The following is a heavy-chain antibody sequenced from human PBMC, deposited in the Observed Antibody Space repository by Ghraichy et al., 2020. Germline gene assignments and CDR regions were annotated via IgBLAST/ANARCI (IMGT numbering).Heavy chain of an antibody. Sequence: GESLNISCAASGFTFSSYWMHWVRQAPGKGLVWVSRINSDGSSTSYADSVKGRFTISRDNAKNTLYLQMNSLRAEDTAVYYCARDSSGWPAYYYYYYGMDVWGQGTTVTVSS. CDR2: INSDGSST. CDR3: ARDSSGWPAYYYYYYGMDV. J-gene: IGHJ6*02. D-gene: IGHD6-19*01. CDR1: GFTFSSYW. V-gene: IGHV3-74*01.